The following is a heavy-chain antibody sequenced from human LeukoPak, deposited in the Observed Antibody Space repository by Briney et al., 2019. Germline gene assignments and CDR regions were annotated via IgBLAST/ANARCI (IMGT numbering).Heavy chain of an antibody. J-gene: IGHJ4*02. CDR2: ISGRRGST. V-gene: IGHV3-23*01. Sequence: GGSLTLSCVACGFTYSHYAMNWVRQPPGKGLAWVSPISGRRGSTYYADSVKGRFTISRDNSKNTLYLQMNSLRAEDTAVYYCAKIKGRGVTTAAFDYWGQGTLVTVSS. CDR1: GFTYSHYA. D-gene: IGHD4-17*01. CDR3: AKIKGRGVTTAAFDY.